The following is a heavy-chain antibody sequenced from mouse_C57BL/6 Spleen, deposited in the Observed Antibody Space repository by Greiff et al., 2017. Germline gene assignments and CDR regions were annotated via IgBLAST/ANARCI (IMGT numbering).Heavy chain of an antibody. CDR3: ARSYGSSYYYAMDY. J-gene: IGHJ4*01. CDR1: GYTFTSYW. Sequence: QVQLQQPGAELVRPGSSVKLSCKASGYTFTSYWMHWVKQRPIQGLEWIGNIDPSDSETHYNQKFKDKATLTGDKSSSTAYMQLSSLTSEDSAVYYCARSYGSSYYYAMDYWGQGTSVTVSS. D-gene: IGHD1-1*01. CDR2: IDPSDSET. V-gene: IGHV1-52*01.